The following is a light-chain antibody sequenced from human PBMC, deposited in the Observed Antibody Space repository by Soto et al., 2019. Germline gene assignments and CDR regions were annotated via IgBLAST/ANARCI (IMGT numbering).Light chain of an antibody. CDR2: AND. CDR1: VSNIGTFY. CDR3: TCWDDNLSAVV. Sequence: QSVLTQPPSTSATPGQGVSISCSGSVSNIGTFYVSWYQHFPGTAPKLLIYANDQRPSGVPDRFSASKSGTSGSLAISGLQFEDAADYYCTCWDDNLSAVVFGGGTQLTVL. J-gene: IGLJ2*01. V-gene: IGLV1-47*02.